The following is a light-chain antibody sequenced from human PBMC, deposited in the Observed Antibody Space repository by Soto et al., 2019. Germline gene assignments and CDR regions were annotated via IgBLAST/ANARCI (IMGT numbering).Light chain of an antibody. J-gene: IGLJ3*02. CDR2: SNN. CDR3: QSFDSSLSGGV. CDR1: SSNTGAGYD. V-gene: IGLV1-40*01. Sequence: QSVLTQPPSVSGAPGQRVTMSCTGSSSNTGAGYDVHWYQQLPGTAPKLLIYSNNNRPSGVPDRFSGSKSGTSASLAITGLQAEDEADYYCQSFDSSLSGGVFGGGT.